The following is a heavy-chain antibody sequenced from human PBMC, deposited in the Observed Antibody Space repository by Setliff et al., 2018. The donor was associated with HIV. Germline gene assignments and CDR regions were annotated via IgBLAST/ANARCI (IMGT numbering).Heavy chain of an antibody. CDR3: AKGNYRFEN. CDR2: INSDGNST. CDR1: GFTFTSYW. J-gene: IGHJ4*02. D-gene: IGHD3-16*02. Sequence: LRLSCAASGFTFTSYWMHWVRQAPGKGLVWVSRINSDGNSTTYADSVKGRFTISRDNAKNTLYLQMNSLRAEDTAVYYCAKGNYRFENWGQGTLVTVSS. V-gene: IGHV3-74*01.